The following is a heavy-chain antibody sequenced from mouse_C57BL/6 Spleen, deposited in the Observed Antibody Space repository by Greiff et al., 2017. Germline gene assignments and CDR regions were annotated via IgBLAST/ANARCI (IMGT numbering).Heavy chain of an antibody. CDR3: AINSPYYYGSSYGAMDY. CDR1: GYAFSSYW. V-gene: IGHV1-80*01. Sequence: VQLQQSGAELVKPGASVKISCKASGYAFSSYWMNWVKQRPGKGLEWIGQIYPGDGDTNYNGKFKGKATLTAAKSSSTAYMQLSSLSSEDSAVYFCAINSPYYYGSSYGAMDYWGQGTAVTVSS. D-gene: IGHD1-1*01. CDR2: IYPGDGDT. J-gene: IGHJ4*01.